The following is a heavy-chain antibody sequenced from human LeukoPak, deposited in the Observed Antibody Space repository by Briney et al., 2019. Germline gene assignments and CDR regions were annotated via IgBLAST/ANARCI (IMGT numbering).Heavy chain of an antibody. D-gene: IGHD6-25*01. CDR1: GGSFSTYY. CDR2: VYYTGTT. CDR3: ARKRLAFDN. V-gene: IGHV4-59*01. J-gene: IGHJ4*02. Sequence: SETLSLTCTVSGGSFSTYYWSWIRLPPGKGLEWIGYVYYTGTTNYNPSLKSRVTISLDTSKNQFSLKLTSVTAADTAVYYCARKRLAFDNWGQGTLVTVSS.